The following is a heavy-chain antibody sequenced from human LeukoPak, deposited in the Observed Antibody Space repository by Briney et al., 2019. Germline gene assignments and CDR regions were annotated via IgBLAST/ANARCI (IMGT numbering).Heavy chain of an antibody. D-gene: IGHD2-2*01. CDR2: VSPSGDT. V-gene: IGHV4-4*07. Sequence: SETLSLTCTVSGGSISGYYWTWIRQPAGKGLEWIGRVSPSGDTNYKPSLKSRVTMSVDSSKKQFSLKVSPVTAADTAVYYCARGVIPAGMEYYHYMDVWGKGTTVTVSS. CDR1: GGSISGYY. CDR3: ARGVIPAGMEYYHYMDV. J-gene: IGHJ6*03.